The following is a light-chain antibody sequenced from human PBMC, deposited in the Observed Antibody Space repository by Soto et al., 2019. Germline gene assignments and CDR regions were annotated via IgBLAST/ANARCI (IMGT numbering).Light chain of an antibody. J-gene: IGKJ2*01. V-gene: IGKV3-15*01. CDR2: GAS. Sequence: EIVMTQSPATLSVSPGERATLSCRASQSVSSNLAWYQQKPGQAPRLLIYGASTRATSIPARFSGSGSGTVFTLTISSLQSEDFAVYYCQQYNNWAYTFGQGTKLEIK. CDR1: QSVSSN. CDR3: QQYNNWAYT.